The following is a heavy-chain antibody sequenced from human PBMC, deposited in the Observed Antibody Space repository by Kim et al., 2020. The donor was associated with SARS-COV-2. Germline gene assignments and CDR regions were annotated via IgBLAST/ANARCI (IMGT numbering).Heavy chain of an antibody. V-gene: IGHV4-4*08. J-gene: IGHJ6*01. CDR2: MSISCST. CDR3: YCAGACSWCNCYG. CDR1: GGSISSYS. Sequence: SETLSLTCTVSGGSISSYSWNWVRQPPRKGLEWVWYMSISCSTNYYSSPKRRSSITVAVATTKFQLQLKPMTVADAAADYYYCAGACSWCNCYG. D-gene: IGHD3-22*01.